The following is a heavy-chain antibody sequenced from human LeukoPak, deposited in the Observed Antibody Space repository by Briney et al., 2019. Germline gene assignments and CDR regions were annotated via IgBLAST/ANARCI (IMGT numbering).Heavy chain of an antibody. J-gene: IGHJ4*02. D-gene: IGHD3-22*01. CDR1: GFTFSSYE. CDR2: ISSSGSTI. Sequence: PGGSLRLSCAASGFTFSSYEMNWVRQAPGKGLEWVSYISSSGSTIYYADSVKGRFTISRGNAKNSLYLQMNSLRAEDTAVYYCARARNYYDSSGYYYWGQGTLVTVSS. CDR3: ARARNYYDSSGYYY. V-gene: IGHV3-48*03.